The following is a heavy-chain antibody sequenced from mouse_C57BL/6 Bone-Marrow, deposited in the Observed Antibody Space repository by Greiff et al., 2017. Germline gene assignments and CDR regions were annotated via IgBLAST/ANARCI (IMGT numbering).Heavy chain of an antibody. CDR1: GYTFTSYW. V-gene: IGHV1-69*01. D-gene: IGHD2-3*01. CDR3: AREDDGYHWYFDV. Sequence: QVQLKQSGAELVMPGASVKLSCKASGYTFTSYWLHWVKQRPGQGLEWIGELDPSDSYTNYNQKFKGKSTLTVDKSSRTAYMQLSSLTSEDSAVYYCAREDDGYHWYFDVWGTGTTVTVSS. CDR2: LDPSDSYT. J-gene: IGHJ1*03.